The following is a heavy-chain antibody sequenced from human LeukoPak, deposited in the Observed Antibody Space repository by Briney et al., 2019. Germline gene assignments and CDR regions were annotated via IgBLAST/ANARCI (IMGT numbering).Heavy chain of an antibody. J-gene: IGHJ6*03. V-gene: IGHV4-34*01. CDR3: AKDRDRTYYYYYMDV. CDR1: GGSFSGYY. Sequence: SETLSLTCAVYGGSFSGYYWSWIRQPPGKGLEWIGEINHSGSTNYNPSLKSRVTISVDTSKNQFSLKLSSVTAADTAVYYCAKDRDRTYYYYYMDVWGKGTTVTISS. CDR2: INHSGST. D-gene: IGHD3-10*01.